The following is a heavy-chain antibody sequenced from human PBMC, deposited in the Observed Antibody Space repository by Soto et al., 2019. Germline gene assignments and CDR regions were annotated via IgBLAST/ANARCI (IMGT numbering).Heavy chain of an antibody. D-gene: IGHD5-12*01. CDR2: INHSGST. CDR1: GGSFSGYY. CDR3: ARGGYDSGYGLDY. J-gene: IGHJ4*02. V-gene: IGHV4-34*01. Sequence: SETLSLTCAVYGGSFSGYYWSWIRQPPGKGLEWIGEINHSGSTNYNPSLKSRVTISVDTSKNQFSLKLSSVTAADTAVYYCARGGYDSGYGLDYWGQGTLVTVSS.